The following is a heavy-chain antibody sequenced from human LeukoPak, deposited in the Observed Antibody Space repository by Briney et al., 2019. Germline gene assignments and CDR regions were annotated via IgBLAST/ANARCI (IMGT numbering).Heavy chain of an antibody. J-gene: IGHJ4*02. D-gene: IGHD2-15*01. V-gene: IGHV3-21*04. Sequence: PGGSLRLSCAASGFTFSSYSMNWVRQAPGKGLEWVSSISSSSSYIYYADSVKGRFTISRDNAKKSLYLQMNSLRAEDTAVYYCAKDGCGSCYSDFDYWGQGTLVTVSS. CDR2: ISSSSSYI. CDR3: AKDGCGSCYSDFDY. CDR1: GFTFSSYS.